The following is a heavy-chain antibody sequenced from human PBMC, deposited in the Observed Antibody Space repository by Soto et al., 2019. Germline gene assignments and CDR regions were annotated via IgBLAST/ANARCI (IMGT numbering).Heavy chain of an antibody. J-gene: IGHJ6*02. D-gene: IGHD3-9*01. CDR1: GYTFTSYG. Sequence: GASVKVSCKASGYTFTSYGISWVRQAPGQGLEWMGWISAYNGNTNYAQKLQGRVTMTTDTSTSTAYMELRSLRSDDTAVYYCARELLGILRYFSGMDVWGQGTTVTVSS. V-gene: IGHV1-18*01. CDR2: ISAYNGNT. CDR3: ARELLGILRYFSGMDV.